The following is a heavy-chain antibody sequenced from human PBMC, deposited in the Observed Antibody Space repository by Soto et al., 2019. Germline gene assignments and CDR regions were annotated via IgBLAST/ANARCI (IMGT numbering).Heavy chain of an antibody. CDR3: AKGPRGIVVVVAATLGY. Sequence: GGSLRLSCAASGFTFSSYAMSWVRQAQGKGLEWVSAISGSGGSTYYADSVKGRFTISRDNSKNTLYLQMNSLRAEDTAVYYCAKGPRGIVVVVAATLGYRGQGTLVTVSS. CDR2: ISGSGGST. D-gene: IGHD2-15*01. J-gene: IGHJ4*02. CDR1: GFTFSSYA. V-gene: IGHV3-23*01.